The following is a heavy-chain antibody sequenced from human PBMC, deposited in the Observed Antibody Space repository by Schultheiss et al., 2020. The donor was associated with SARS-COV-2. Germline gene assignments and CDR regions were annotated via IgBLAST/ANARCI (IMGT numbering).Heavy chain of an antibody. Sequence: GGSLRLSCAASGFTFSSYGMHWVRQAPGKGLEWVSAISGSGGSTYYADSVKGRFTISRDNAKNSLYLQMNSLRAEDTAVYYCARGRIVDTAMVTEDYWGQGTLVTVSS. J-gene: IGHJ4*02. CDR2: ISGSGGST. D-gene: IGHD5-18*01. V-gene: IGHV3-21*01. CDR3: ARGRIVDTAMVTEDY. CDR1: GFTFSSYG.